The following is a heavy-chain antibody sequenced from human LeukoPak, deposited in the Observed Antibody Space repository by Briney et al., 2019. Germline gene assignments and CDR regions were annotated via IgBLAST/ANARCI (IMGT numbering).Heavy chain of an antibody. CDR2: INYSGST. D-gene: IGHD3-22*01. CDR3: ARHDPIISMIVGDRAFDI. V-gene: IGHV4-59*08. J-gene: IGHJ3*02. CDR1: GXSFSRYY. Sequence: PSETLSLTCAVSGXSFSRYYWSWIRQPPGKGLEWIAYINYSGSTNYNPSLKSRVTISVDTSKNQFSLKLTSVTAADTAVYYWARHDPIISMIVGDRAFDIWGQGTMVTVSS.